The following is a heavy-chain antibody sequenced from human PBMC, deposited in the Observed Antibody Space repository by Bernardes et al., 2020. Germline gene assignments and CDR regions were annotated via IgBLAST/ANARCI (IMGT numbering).Heavy chain of an antibody. CDR1: GFTFSSYG. V-gene: IGHV3-30*18. CDR2: ISYDGSNK. D-gene: IGHD2-2*01. CDR3: AKGIYCSSTSCRYYYYGMDV. Sequence: GGSLRLSCAASGFTFSSYGMHWVRQAPGKGLEWVAVISYDGSNKYYADSVKGRFTISRDNSKNTLYLQMNSLRAEDTAVYYCAKGIYCSSTSCRYYYYGMDVWGQGTTVTVSS. J-gene: IGHJ6*02.